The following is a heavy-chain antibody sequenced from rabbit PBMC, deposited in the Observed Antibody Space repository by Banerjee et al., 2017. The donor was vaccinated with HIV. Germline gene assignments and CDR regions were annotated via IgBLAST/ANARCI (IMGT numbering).Heavy chain of an antibody. V-gene: IGHV1S45*01. CDR1: GFSFSSSYW. CDR3: ARDLAGVIGWNFGL. CDR2: IDAGSSGST. D-gene: IGHD4-1*01. Sequence: QEQLVESGGGLVQPEGSLTLTCTASGFSFSSSYWICWVRQAPGKGLEWIACIDAGSSGSTYYASWAKGRFTISKTSSTTVTLQMTSLTAADTATYFCARDLAGVIGWNFGLWGPGTLVTDS. J-gene: IGHJ4*01.